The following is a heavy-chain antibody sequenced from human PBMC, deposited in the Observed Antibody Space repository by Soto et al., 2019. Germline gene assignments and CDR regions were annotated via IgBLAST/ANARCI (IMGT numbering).Heavy chain of an antibody. CDR1: GFTFSDHT. CDR2: ITSKAYGATT. CDR3: TKDKRGCSVGSCYSFDY. J-gene: IGHJ4*02. D-gene: IGHD2-15*01. V-gene: IGHV3-49*03. Sequence: PVQSLRLSCAPPGFTFSDHTMSRFTQAPGKGLEWVGFITSKAYGATTEYAASVKGRFTISRDDSKSIAYLQMNSLKTEDTAVYFCTKDKRGCSVGSCYSFDYWGQGP.